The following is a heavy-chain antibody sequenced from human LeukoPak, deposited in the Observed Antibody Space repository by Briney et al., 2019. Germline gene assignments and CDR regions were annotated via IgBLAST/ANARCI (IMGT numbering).Heavy chain of an antibody. V-gene: IGHV1-69*01. J-gene: IGHJ3*02. Sequence: SVKLSCKASGGTFSSYAISWVRQAPGQGLEWMGGIIPIFGTANYAQKFQGRVTITADESTSTAYMELSSLRSEDTAVYYCARDRAVLLWFGELFPNDAFDIWGQGTMVTVSS. D-gene: IGHD3-10*01. CDR2: IIPIFGTA. CDR3: ARDRAVLLWFGELFPNDAFDI. CDR1: GGTFSSYA.